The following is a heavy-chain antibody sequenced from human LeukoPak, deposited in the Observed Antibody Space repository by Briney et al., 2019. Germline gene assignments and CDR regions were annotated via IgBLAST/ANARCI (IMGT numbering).Heavy chain of an antibody. D-gene: IGHD2-15*01. CDR2: INQDGSEK. J-gene: IGHJ4*02. Sequence: GGSLRLSCAASGFIFSKCWMSWVRQAPGKGLEWVASINQDGSEKNYVNSVRGRFTISRDNAKNSLYLQMNSLRAEDTAVYYCARWRSGSCSDWGQGTLVTVSS. CDR3: ARWRSGSCSD. CDR1: GFIFSKCW. V-gene: IGHV3-7*03.